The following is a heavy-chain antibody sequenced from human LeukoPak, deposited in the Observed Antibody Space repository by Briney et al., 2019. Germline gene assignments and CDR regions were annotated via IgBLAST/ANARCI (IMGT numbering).Heavy chain of an antibody. V-gene: IGHV4-59*01. CDR2: IYYSGST. Sequence: SETLSLTCTVSGGSISSYYWSWLRQPPGKGLEWIGYIYYSGSTNYNPSLKSRVTISVDTSKNQFSLKLSSVTAADTAVYYCAGTMLGQGSTFDYWGQGTLVTVSS. CDR3: AGTMLGQGSTFDY. J-gene: IGHJ4*02. CDR1: GGSISSYY. D-gene: IGHD4/OR15-4a*01.